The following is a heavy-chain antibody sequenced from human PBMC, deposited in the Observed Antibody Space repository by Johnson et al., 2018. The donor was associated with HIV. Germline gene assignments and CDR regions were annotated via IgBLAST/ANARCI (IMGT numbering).Heavy chain of an antibody. J-gene: IGHJ3*02. Sequence: QMQLVESGGGLVKPGGSLRLSCAVSGFTFSSYAMHWVRQAPGKGLEWVAVISYDGSNKYYADSVKGRFTISRDNSKNTLYLQMNSLRAEDTAVYYCARDFVGGVPQGAFDIWGQGTMVTVSS. CDR3: ARDFVGGVPQGAFDI. CDR1: GFTFSSYA. CDR2: ISYDGSNK. V-gene: IGHV3-30*04. D-gene: IGHD1-1*01.